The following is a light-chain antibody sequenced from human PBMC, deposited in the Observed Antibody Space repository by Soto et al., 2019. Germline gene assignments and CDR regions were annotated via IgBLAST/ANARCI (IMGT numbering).Light chain of an antibody. Sequence: EIVMTQSPATLSVSPGERATLSCRASQSVSSNLAWYQHKPGQAPRLLIYDASTRATGIPARFSGSGSGTEFTLTISSLQSEDFAVYYCQQYKNWPPWTLGQGTKVDIK. V-gene: IGKV3-15*01. CDR1: QSVSSN. J-gene: IGKJ1*01. CDR2: DAS. CDR3: QQYKNWPPWT.